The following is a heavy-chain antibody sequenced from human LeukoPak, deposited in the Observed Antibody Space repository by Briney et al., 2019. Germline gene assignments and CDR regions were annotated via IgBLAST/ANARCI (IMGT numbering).Heavy chain of an antibody. D-gene: IGHD7-27*01. CDR1: GCIFSNYG. J-gene: IGHJ5*02. CDR3: ARDFAWGSGGAPIDDNWLDP. V-gene: IGHV1-18*01. CDR2: ISSGGNT. Sequence: ASVKVSCKATGCIFSNYGISWVRQARGHGLEWMGWISSGGNTNYAPKFQDRATMTTDTSTSTAYMELRSLRFDDTAVYYCARDFAWGSGGAPIDDNWLDPWGQGTLVTVSS.